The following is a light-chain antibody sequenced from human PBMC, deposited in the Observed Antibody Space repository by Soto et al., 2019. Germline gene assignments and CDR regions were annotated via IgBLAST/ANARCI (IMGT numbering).Light chain of an antibody. J-gene: IGLJ1*01. V-gene: IGLV2-11*01. CDR3: CSYAGSYRYV. Sequence: QSALTQPRSVSGSPGQSVTISCTGTSSDVGGYNYVSWYQQHPGKAPKLMIYDVSKRPSGVPDRFSGAKSGNTASLTISGLQAEDAADYSCCSYAGSYRYVFGTGTKLTVL. CDR1: SSDVGGYNY. CDR2: DVS.